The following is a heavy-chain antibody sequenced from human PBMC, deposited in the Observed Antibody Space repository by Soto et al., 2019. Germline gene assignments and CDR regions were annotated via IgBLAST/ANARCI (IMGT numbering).Heavy chain of an antibody. CDR3: ARGRDSGLYYFDY. V-gene: IGHV3-21*04. D-gene: IGHD2-21*01. CDR1: GFTFSSYS. CDR2: ISSSSSYI. J-gene: IGHJ4*02. Sequence: PGGSLRLSCAASGFTFSSYSMNWVRQAPGKGLEWVSSISSSSSYIYYADSVKGRFTISRENAKNSLYLQMNSLRVDDTAVYYCARGRDSGLYYFDYWGQGTLVTVSS.